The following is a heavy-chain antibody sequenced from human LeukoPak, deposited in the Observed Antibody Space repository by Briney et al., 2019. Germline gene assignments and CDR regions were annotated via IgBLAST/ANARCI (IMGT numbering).Heavy chain of an antibody. CDR1: GGSFSGYY. D-gene: IGHD3-3*01. CDR3: ARENYDFWSGYYPDY. Sequence: SETLSLTCAVYGGSFSGYYWSWIRQPPGKGLEWIGEINHSGSTNYNPSLKSRVTISVDTSKNQFSLKLSSVTAADTAVYYGARENYDFWSGYYPDYWGQGTLVTVSS. CDR2: INHSGST. J-gene: IGHJ4*02. V-gene: IGHV4-34*01.